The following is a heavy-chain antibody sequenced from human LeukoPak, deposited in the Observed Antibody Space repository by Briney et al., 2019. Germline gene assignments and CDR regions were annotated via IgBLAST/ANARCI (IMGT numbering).Heavy chain of an antibody. CDR2: ISGSGGST. CDR3: AKVRIAARREFNFDY. V-gene: IGHV3-23*01. J-gene: IGHJ4*02. D-gene: IGHD6-6*01. CDR1: GFTFSSYA. Sequence: GGSLGLSCAASGFTFSSYAMSWVRQAPGKGLEWVSAISGSGGSTYYADSVKGRFTISRDNSKNTLYLQMNSLRAEDTAVYYCAKVRIAARREFNFDYWGQGTLVTVSS.